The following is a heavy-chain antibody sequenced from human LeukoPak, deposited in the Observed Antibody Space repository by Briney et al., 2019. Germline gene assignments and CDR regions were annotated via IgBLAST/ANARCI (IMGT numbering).Heavy chain of an antibody. CDR1: GGSISSYY. D-gene: IGHD3-9*01. CDR2: IYTSGST. J-gene: IGHJ4*02. Sequence: SETLSLTCTVSGGSISSYYWSWIRQPAGKGLEWIGRIYTSGSTNYNPSLKSRVTISVDTSKNQFSLKLSSVTAADTAVYYCARAGILTGYYYHFDYWGQGTLVTVSS. CDR3: ARAGILTGYYYHFDY. V-gene: IGHV4-4*07.